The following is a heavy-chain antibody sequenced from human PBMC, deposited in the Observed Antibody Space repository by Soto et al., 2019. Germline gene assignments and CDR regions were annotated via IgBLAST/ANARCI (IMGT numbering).Heavy chain of an antibody. CDR2: VSIGGST. CDR1: GFTFSSYA. Sequence: GGSLRLSCAASGFTFSSYAMGWVRQGPGKGLEWVAVVSIGGSTHYADSVRGRFTISRDNSKNTLSLQMNSLTAEDTAVYFCAKRRGAGGHFDYWGQGALVTVSS. D-gene: IGHD2-15*01. V-gene: IGHV3-23*01. CDR3: AKRRGAGGHFDY. J-gene: IGHJ4*02.